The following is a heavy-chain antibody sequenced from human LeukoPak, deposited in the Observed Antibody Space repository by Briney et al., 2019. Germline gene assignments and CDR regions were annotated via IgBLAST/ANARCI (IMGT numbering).Heavy chain of an antibody. V-gene: IGHV4-59*11. J-gene: IGHJ4*02. CDR1: GRSIISHY. D-gene: IGHD6-6*01. Sequence: SETLSLTCTVSGRSIISHYWSSIRQPPGKGLGWIGYIYYSGSTNYNPTLKRRVTISVDTSENQFSLKLSSVTAADTAVYYCARYSSSSGVDYWGQGTLVTVSS. CDR2: IYYSGST. CDR3: ARYSSSSGVDY.